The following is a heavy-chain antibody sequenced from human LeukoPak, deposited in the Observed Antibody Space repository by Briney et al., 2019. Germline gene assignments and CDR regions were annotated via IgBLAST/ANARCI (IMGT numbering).Heavy chain of an antibody. D-gene: IGHD2-2*01. CDR3: ARGPLGYCSSTSCYYYYMDV. CDR1: GRTFSSYA. CDR2: IIPIFGTA. J-gene: IGHJ6*03. V-gene: IGHV1-69*05. Sequence: SVKVSCKASGRTFSSYAISWVRQAPGQGLEWMGGIIPIFGTANYAQKFQGRVTITTDESTSTAYMELSSLRSEDTAVYYCARGPLGYCSSTSCYYYYMDVWGKGTTVTVSS.